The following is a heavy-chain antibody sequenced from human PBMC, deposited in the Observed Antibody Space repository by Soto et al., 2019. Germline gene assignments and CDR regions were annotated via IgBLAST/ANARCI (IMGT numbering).Heavy chain of an antibody. J-gene: IGHJ4*02. CDR2: IYYSGST. CDR1: GGSISSGGYY. Sequence: QVQLQESGPGLVKPSQTLSLTCTVSGGSISSGGYYWSWIRQHPGKGLEWIGYIYYSGSTYYHPSLKSRVTISVDTSKNQFSLKLSSVTAADTAVYYCARADYYDSSGYDVVFFDYWGQGALVTVSS. CDR3: ARADYYDSSGYDVVFFDY. D-gene: IGHD3-22*01. V-gene: IGHV4-31*03.